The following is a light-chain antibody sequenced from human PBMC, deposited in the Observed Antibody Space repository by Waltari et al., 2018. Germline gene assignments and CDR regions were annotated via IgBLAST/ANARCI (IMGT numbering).Light chain of an antibody. V-gene: IGKV1-9*01. CDR2: AAS. CDR3: QQLNIYPHT. CDR1: QGMSSY. J-gene: IGKJ2*01. Sequence: DIQLTQSPSFLSASVGDRVTITCRASQGMSSYLAWYQQRPGTAPKLLISAASTFESGVPSRFSGSGSGTEFTLKISSLQPEDFATYYCQQLNIYPHTFGQGTKLEI.